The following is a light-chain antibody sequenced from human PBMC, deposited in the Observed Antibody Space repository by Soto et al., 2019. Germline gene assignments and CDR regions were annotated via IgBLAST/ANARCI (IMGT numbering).Light chain of an antibody. CDR3: AAWDDSLNGVL. Sequence: QSVLTQPPSASGTPGQRVTISCSGSSSNIGTNTVNWYQQLPGTAPKLLIDTNTQRPSGVPDRFSGSKSGTSASLAISGLQSEDEADYYCAAWDDSLNGVLFGGGTKVTVL. CDR2: TNT. J-gene: IGLJ2*01. CDR1: SSNIGTNT. V-gene: IGLV1-44*01.